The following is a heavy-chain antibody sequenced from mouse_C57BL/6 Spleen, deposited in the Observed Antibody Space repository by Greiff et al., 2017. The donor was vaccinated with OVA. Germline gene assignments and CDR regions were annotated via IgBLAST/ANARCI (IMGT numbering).Heavy chain of an antibody. J-gene: IGHJ3*02. D-gene: IGHD2-5*01. Sequence: EVQLQQSGPELVKPGASVKISCKASGYTFTDYYMNWVKQSHGKSLEWIGDINPNNGGTSYNQKFKGKATLTVDKSSSTAYMELRSLTSEDSAVYYCAGWGSNYPWGQGTLVTVSA. V-gene: IGHV1-26*01. CDR1: GYTFTDYY. CDR3: AGWGSNYP. CDR2: INPNNGGT.